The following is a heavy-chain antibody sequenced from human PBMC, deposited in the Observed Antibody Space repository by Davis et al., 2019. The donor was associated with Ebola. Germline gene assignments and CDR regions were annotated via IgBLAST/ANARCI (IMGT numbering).Heavy chain of an antibody. CDR1: GYTFTGCY. Sequence: ASVKVSCKASGYTFTGCYMHWVRQAPGQGLEWMGWISAYNGNTNYAQKLQGRVTMTTDTSTSTAYMELRSLRSDDTAVYYCARDGYSSGCPIDYWGQGTLVTVSS. CDR3: ARDGYSSGCPIDY. V-gene: IGHV1-18*04. D-gene: IGHD6-19*01. J-gene: IGHJ4*02. CDR2: ISAYNGNT.